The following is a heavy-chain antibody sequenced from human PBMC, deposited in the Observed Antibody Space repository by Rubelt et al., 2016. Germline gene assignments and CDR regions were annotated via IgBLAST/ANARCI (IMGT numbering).Heavy chain of an antibody. Sequence: EVQLLESGGGLVQPGGSLRLSCAASGFTFSFYAMSWVRQAPGKGLELVSALSGSGGSTYYADSVKGRVTISRDNSRNTLYLQMNSLRDEDTALYYCVFDFWGQGTRVTVSS. CDR2: LSGSGGST. J-gene: IGHJ4*02. V-gene: IGHV3-23*01. CDR3: VFDF. CDR1: GFTFSFYA.